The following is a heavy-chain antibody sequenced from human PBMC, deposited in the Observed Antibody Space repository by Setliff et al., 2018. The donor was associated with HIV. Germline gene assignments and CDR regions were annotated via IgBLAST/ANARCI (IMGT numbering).Heavy chain of an antibody. V-gene: IGHV1-3*01. Sequence: ASVKVSCKASGYTFSNHTIHWVRQAPGKRPEWMGWLNAGYGNTKYSQKLQGRVTITRDISASTAYMEVSSLRSEDTAVYYCARVSYWVGYFDYWGQGTLVTVSS. CDR2: LNAGYGNT. D-gene: IGHD2-8*02. J-gene: IGHJ4*02. CDR3: ARVSYWVGYFDY. CDR1: GYTFSNHT.